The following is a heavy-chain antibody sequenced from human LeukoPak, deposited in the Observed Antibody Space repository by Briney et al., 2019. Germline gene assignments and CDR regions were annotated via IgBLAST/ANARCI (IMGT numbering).Heavy chain of an antibody. V-gene: IGHV1-2*02. CDR3: AAGRNDGYYYMDV. J-gene: IGHJ6*03. CDR1: GYTFTGYY. CDR2: INPNSGGT. D-gene: IGHD1-1*01. Sequence: ASVKVSCKASGYTFTGYYMHWVRQGPGQGLERMGWINPNSGGTNYAQKFQGRVTMTRDTSISTAYMELSRLRSDDTAVYYCAAGRNDGYYYMDVWGKGTTVTVSS.